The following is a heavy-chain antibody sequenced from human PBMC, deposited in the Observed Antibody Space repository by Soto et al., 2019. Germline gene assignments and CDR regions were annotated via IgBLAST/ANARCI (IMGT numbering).Heavy chain of an antibody. V-gene: IGHV1-69*13. CDR1: GGNFSSNG. CDR3: AGASDSTWYNWLDP. Sequence: VKVSCKAPGGNFSSNGIRWVRQAPGQGLELMGGIIPTFGTTNYAHKFRGRVTITADESTGTAYMELSSLRSDDTAVYYCAGASDSTWYNWLDPWGQGTLVTVSS. J-gene: IGHJ5*02. D-gene: IGHD4-4*01. CDR2: IIPTFGTT.